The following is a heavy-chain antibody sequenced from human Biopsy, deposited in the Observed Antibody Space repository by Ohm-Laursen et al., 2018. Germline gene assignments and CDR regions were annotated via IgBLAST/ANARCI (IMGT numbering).Heavy chain of an antibody. CDR2: ISGRGVDT. CDR1: KFTVRTNS. V-gene: IGHV3-23*01. CDR3: AKEGRNSGHVDY. D-gene: IGHD6-19*01. J-gene: IGHJ4*02. Sequence: SLRLSCSASKFTVRTNSMSWVRQAPGKGLEWVSAISGRGVDTSYAGSVKGRFTISRDNSKNTVYLQMNSLRAEDTAIYYCAKEGRNSGHVDYWGQGTLVTVS.